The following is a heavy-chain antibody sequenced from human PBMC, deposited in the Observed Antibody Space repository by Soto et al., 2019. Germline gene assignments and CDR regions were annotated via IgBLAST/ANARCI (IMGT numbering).Heavy chain of an antibody. CDR3: ERAPAFHIRCESSGLRGVDAFDI. D-gene: IGHD3-22*01. CDR1: GFTVSSNY. V-gene: IGHV3-53*01. J-gene: IGHJ3*02. CDR2: IYSGGST. Sequence: EVQLVESGGGLIQPGGSLRLSCAASGFTVSSNYMSWVRQAPGKGLEWVSVIYSGGSTYYADSVKGRFTISRDNSKNTLYIQMIHTQTEDTAVYYCERAPAFHIRCESSGLRGVDAFDIWGQGTMVTVTS.